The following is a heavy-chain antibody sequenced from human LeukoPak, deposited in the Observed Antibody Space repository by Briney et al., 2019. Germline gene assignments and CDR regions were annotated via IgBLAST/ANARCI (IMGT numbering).Heavy chain of an antibody. D-gene: IGHD3-3*01. V-gene: IGHV1-69*05. CDR2: IIPIFGTA. J-gene: IGHJ4*02. Sequence: SVKVSCKASGGTFSSYAISWVRQAPGQGLEWMGGIIPIFGTANYAQKFQGRVTMTRDTSTSTVYMELSSLRSEDTAVYYCARDLRPLLYDFWSGYHGGFDYWGQGTLVTVSS. CDR3: ARDLRPLLYDFWSGYHGGFDY. CDR1: GGTFSSYA.